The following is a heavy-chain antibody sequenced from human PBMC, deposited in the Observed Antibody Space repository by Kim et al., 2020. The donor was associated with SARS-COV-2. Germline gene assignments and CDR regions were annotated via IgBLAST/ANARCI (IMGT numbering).Heavy chain of an antibody. CDR1: GYSFTSYW. V-gene: IGHV5-51*01. Sequence: GESLKISCKGSGYSFTSYWIGWVRQMPGKGLEWMGIIYPGDSDTRYSPSFQGQVTISADKSISTAYLQWSSLKASDTAMYYCARHGEYCGGDCYHLFYYYYGMDVWGQGTTVTVSS. D-gene: IGHD2-21*02. CDR2: IYPGDSDT. J-gene: IGHJ6*02. CDR3: ARHGEYCGGDCYHLFYYYYGMDV.